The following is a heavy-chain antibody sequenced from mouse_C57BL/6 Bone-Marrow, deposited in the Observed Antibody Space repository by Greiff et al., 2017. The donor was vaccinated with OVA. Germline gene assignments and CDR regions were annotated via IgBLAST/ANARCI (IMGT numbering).Heavy chain of an antibody. CDR1: GYAFSSSW. Sequence: VQLQQSGPELVKPGASVKISCKASGYAFSSSWMNWVKQRPGKGLEWIGRIYPGDGDTNYNGKFKGKATLTADKSSSPAYMQLSSLTSEDSAVYFYARLLSIFDYWGQGTTLTVSS. D-gene: IGHD1-1*02. J-gene: IGHJ2*01. V-gene: IGHV1-82*01. CDR3: ARLLSIFDY. CDR2: IYPGDGDT.